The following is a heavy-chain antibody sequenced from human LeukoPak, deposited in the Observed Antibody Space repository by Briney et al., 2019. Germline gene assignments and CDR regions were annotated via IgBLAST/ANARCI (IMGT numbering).Heavy chain of an antibody. V-gene: IGHV1-18*01. D-gene: IGHD1-26*01. CDR2: ISAYNGNT. CDR1: GYTFTSYG. CDR3: ASGTSGSLSY. J-gene: IGHJ4*02. Sequence: ASVKVSCKASGYTFTSYGISWVRQAPGQGLEWMGWISAYNGNTNYAQKFQGRVTITADKSTSTAYMELSSLRSEDTAVYYCASGTSGSLSYWGQGTLVTVSS.